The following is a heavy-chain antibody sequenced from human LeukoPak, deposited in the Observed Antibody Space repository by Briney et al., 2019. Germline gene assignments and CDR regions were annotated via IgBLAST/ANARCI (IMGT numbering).Heavy chain of an antibody. D-gene: IGHD6-19*01. Sequence: SVKVSCKASGGTFSSYAISRVRQAPGQGLEWMGRIIPIFGTANYAQKFQGRVTITTDESTSTAYMELSSLRSEDTAVYYCASGGASGSGWYYFDYWGQGTLVTVSS. V-gene: IGHV1-69*05. CDR3: ASGGASGSGWYYFDY. CDR1: GGTFSSYA. J-gene: IGHJ4*02. CDR2: IIPIFGTA.